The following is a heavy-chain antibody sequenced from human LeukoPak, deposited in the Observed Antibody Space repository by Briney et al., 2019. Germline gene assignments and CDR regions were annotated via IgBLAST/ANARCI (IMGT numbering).Heavy chain of an antibody. CDR3: ASLTIVVVIHSQFRWFDP. Sequence: GGSLRLSCAASGFTFSSYAMHWVRQAPGKGLGWVAVISYDGSNKYYAGSVKGRFTISRDNSKNTLYLQMNSLRAEDTAVYYCASLTIVVVIHSQFRWFDPWGQGTLVTVSS. D-gene: IGHD3-22*01. CDR1: GFTFSSYA. J-gene: IGHJ5*02. V-gene: IGHV3-30-3*01. CDR2: ISYDGSNK.